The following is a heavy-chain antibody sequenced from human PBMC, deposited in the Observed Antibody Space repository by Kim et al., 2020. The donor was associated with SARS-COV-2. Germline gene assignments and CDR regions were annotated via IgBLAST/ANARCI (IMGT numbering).Heavy chain of an antibody. Sequence: YAQKFQGRVTITADESTSTAYKELSSLRSEDTAVYYCARENYYDSSGYDYWGQGTLVTVSS. J-gene: IGHJ4*02. V-gene: IGHV1-69*01. CDR3: ARENYYDSSGYDY. D-gene: IGHD3-22*01.